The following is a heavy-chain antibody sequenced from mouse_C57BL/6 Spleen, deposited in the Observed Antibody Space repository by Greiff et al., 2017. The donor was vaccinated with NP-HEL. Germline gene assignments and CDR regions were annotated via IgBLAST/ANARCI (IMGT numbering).Heavy chain of an antibody. CDR1: GYSITSGYY. Sequence: VQLKESGPGLVKPSPSLSLSCSVTGYSITSGYYWNWIRQFPGNKLEWMGYISYDGSNNYNPSLKNRISITRDTSKNQFFLKLNSVTTEDTATYYCARGSNYDYYAMDYWGQGTSVTVSS. D-gene: IGHD2-5*01. CDR2: ISYDGSN. CDR3: ARGSNYDYYAMDY. J-gene: IGHJ4*01. V-gene: IGHV3-6*01.